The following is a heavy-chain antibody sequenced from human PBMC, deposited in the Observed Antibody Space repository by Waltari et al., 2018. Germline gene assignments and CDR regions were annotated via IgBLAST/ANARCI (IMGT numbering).Heavy chain of an antibody. CDR2: INPNSGGT. D-gene: IGHD1-26*01. V-gene: IGHV1-2*02. Sequence: QVQLVQSGSEVKRPGASVKVSCKASGYAFPASYMHWVLPAPGQGLEWMGWINPNSGGTNYAQKCQGRVTMTRDTSISTAYMELSRLRSDDTAVYYCARVVRVGATRNLDYWGQGTLVTVSS. CDR3: ARVVRVGATRNLDY. J-gene: IGHJ4*02. CDR1: GYAFPASY.